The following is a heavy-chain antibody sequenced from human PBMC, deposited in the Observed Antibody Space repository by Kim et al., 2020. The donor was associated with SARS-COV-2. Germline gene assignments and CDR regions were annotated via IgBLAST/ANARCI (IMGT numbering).Heavy chain of an antibody. CDR2: IYYSGST. CDR3: ARHGGSLDY. Sequence: SETLSLTCTVSGGSISSSSYYWGWIRQPPGKGLEWIGSIYYSGSTYYNPSLKSRVTISVDTSKNQFSLKLSSVTAADTAVYYCARHGGSLDYWGQGTLVTVSS. V-gene: IGHV4-39*01. CDR1: GGSISSSSYY. D-gene: IGHD1-26*01. J-gene: IGHJ4*02.